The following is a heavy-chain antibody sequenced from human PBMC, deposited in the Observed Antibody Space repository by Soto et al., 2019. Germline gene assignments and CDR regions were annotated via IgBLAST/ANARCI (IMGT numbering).Heavy chain of an antibody. CDR3: AASRRRYYFDY. J-gene: IGHJ4*02. CDR1: GGSFSGYY. CDR2: INHSGST. Sequence: QVQLQQWGAGLLKPSETLSLTCAVYGGSFSGYYWSWIRQPPGKGLEWIGEINHSGSTNYNPSRMGRVTITVDTSKNQFSLKLSSVTAADTAVYYCAASRRRYYFDYWGQGTLVTVSS. V-gene: IGHV4-34*01. D-gene: IGHD2-2*01.